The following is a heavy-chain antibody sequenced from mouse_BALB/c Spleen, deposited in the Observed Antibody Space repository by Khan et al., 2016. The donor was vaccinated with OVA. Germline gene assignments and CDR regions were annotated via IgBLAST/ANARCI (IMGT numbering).Heavy chain of an antibody. CDR2: IIPSNDYT. V-gene: IGHV1-4*01. CDR1: GYTFTTYT. Sequence: QIHVKQSGAELARPGASVKMSCKASGYTFTTYTIHWVKQRPGQGLEWIGYIIPSNDYTNYNQKFKDRATLTADKSSSTAYMQLSSLTSEDSAVYYCVREGAYYRSDGGFAYWGQGTLVTVSA. CDR3: VREGAYYRSDGGFAY. D-gene: IGHD2-14*01. J-gene: IGHJ3*01.